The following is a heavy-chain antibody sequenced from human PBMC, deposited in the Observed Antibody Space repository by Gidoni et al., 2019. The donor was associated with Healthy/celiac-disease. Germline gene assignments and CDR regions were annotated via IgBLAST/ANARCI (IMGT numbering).Heavy chain of an antibody. CDR1: VGSFSGYY. Sequence: QVQLQQWGAGLLKPSETLSLTCAVYVGSFSGYYWSWIRQPPGKGLEWIGEINHSGSTNYNPSLKSRVTISVDTSKNQFSLKLSSVTAADTAVYYCARGPTATMATISGLDYWGQGTLVTVSS. CDR3: ARGPTATMATISGLDY. D-gene: IGHD5-12*01. CDR2: INHSGST. J-gene: IGHJ4*02. V-gene: IGHV4-34*01.